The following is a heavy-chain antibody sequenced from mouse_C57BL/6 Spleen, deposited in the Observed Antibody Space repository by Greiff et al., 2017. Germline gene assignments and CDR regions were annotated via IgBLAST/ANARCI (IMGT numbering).Heavy chain of an antibody. CDR1: GFTFSDYE. CDR2: ISSGSSTI. Sequence: DVKLVESGGGLVKPGGSLKLSCAASGFTFSDYEMHWVRQAPEKGLEWVAYISSGSSTIYYADTVKGRFTISRDNAKNTLFLQMTSLRSEDTAMYYCATGPFAYWGQGTLVTVSA. CDR3: ATGPFAY. J-gene: IGHJ3*01. D-gene: IGHD4-1*01. V-gene: IGHV5-17*01.